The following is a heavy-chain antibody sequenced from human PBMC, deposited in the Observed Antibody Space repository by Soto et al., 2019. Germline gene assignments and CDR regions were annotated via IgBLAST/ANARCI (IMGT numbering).Heavy chain of an antibody. CDR3: ARSSHLKYYDFWSGHNWFDP. J-gene: IGHJ5*02. Sequence: SVKVSCKASGGTFSSYTISWVRQAPGQGLEWMGRIIPILGIANYAQKFQGRATITADKSTSTAYMELSSLRSEDTAVYYCARSSHLKYYDFWSGHNWFDPWGQGTLVTVSS. V-gene: IGHV1-69*02. D-gene: IGHD3-3*01. CDR1: GGTFSSYT. CDR2: IIPILGIA.